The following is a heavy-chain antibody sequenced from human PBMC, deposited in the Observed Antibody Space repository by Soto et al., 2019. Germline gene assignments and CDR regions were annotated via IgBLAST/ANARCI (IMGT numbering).Heavy chain of an antibody. V-gene: IGHV3-7*03. CDR2: IIKDGSER. CDR3: ARDWGGLGY. J-gene: IGHJ4*02. D-gene: IGHD3-10*01. CDR1: GFTFSTYW. Sequence: WGSLRLSCAASGFTFSTYWMTWVRQAPGKGLEWVANIIKDGSERSYADSVKGRFTISRDNAKNSLYLEMNSLRVEDTAVYYCARDWGGLGYWGQGTLVTVSS.